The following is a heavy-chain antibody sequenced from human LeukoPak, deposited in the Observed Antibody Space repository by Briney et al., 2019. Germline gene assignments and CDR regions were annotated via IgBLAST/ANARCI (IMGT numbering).Heavy chain of an antibody. J-gene: IGHJ4*02. D-gene: IGHD2-2*01. CDR3: TREGRYCSSTSCYVCLDF. V-gene: IGHV3-72*01. CDR2: IKNKANSYTT. CDR1: GXTFSDHY. Sequence: PGGSLRLSWAASGXTFSDHYMDWVRQAPGKGLEWVGRIKNKANSYTTEYAASVKGRFTVSRGDSKSALYLQMNSLKTEDTAVYYCTREGRYCSSTSCYVCLDFWGQGTLVTVSS.